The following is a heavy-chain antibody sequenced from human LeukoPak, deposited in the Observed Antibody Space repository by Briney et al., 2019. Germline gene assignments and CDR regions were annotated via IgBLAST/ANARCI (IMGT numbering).Heavy chain of an antibody. CDR3: ASLNSYGYWGEYYFDY. J-gene: IGHJ4*02. Sequence: ASVKVSCMASGYTFTNYAMNWVRQAPGQGLEWMGWINTNTGNPTYAQDFTGRFVFSLDTSVSTAYLQISSLKAEDTAVYYCASLNSYGYWGEYYFDYWGQGTLVTVSS. V-gene: IGHV7-4-1*02. CDR1: GYTFTNYA. D-gene: IGHD5-18*01. CDR2: INTNTGNP.